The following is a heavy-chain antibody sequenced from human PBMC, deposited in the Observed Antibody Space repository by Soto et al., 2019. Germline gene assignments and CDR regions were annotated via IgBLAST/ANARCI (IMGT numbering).Heavy chain of an antibody. V-gene: IGHV3-30*18. J-gene: IGHJ4*02. CDR2: ISYDGSNQ. Sequence: GGSLRLSCAASGFTFNIYGMHWVRQAPDKGMEWVALISYDGSNQYYADSVKGRFTISRDNSKNTLFLQMNSLRADDTAVYYCAKDQASGQGSFDSWGQGT. CDR1: GFTFNIYG. CDR3: AKDQASGQGSFDS.